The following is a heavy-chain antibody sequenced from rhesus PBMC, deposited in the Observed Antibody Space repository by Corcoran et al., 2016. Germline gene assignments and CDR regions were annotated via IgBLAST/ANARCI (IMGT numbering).Heavy chain of an antibody. CDR3: ARMYGSRLYYFDY. D-gene: IGHD4-29*01. Sequence: EVQLVESGGGLAKPGGSLRLSCAASGFSFSDYYIYWVRQAPGKGLVWVSVISYTGRSTCYADSVKGRFTISRENAKNTLYLQMDSLRAEDTAVYYCARMYGSRLYYFDYWGQGVLVTVSS. J-gene: IGHJ4*01. V-gene: IGHV3S18*01. CDR2: ISYTGRST. CDR1: GFSFSDYY.